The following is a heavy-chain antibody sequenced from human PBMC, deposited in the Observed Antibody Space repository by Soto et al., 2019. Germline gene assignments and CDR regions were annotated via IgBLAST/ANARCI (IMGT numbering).Heavy chain of an antibody. CDR2: IYYSGST. J-gene: IGHJ4*02. D-gene: IGHD4-17*01. Sequence: TSETLSLTCTVSGGSISSSSYYWGWIRQPLGKGLEWIGSIYYSGSTYYNPSLKSRVTTSVDTSKNQFSLKLSSVTAADTAVYYCARHDYGGFGLWGQGTLVTVSS. CDR3: ARHDYGGFGL. CDR1: GGSISSSSYY. V-gene: IGHV4-39*01.